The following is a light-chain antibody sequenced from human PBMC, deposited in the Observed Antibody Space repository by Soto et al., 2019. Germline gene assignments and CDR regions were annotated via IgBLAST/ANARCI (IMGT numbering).Light chain of an antibody. V-gene: IGKV1-5*01. CDR1: QSISSW. J-gene: IGKJ1*01. CDR3: QQYNSYSTWT. CDR2: DAS. Sequence: DIQMTQSPSTLSACVGDRVTITCRASQSISSWLAWYQQKPGKAPKLLLYDASRLESGVPSRFSGSGSGTAFTLTISSLQPDDFATYYCQQYNSYSTWTFGHGTKVEIK.